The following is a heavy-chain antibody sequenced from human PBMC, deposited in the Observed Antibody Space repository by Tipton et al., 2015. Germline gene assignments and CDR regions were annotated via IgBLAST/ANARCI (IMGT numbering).Heavy chain of an antibody. D-gene: IGHD5-18*01. CDR2: ISGSGSTI. V-gene: IGHV3-11*01. J-gene: IGHJ3*02. Sequence: SLRLSCAASGFTFSDYYMSWIRQAPGKGLEWLSYISGSGSTIYYADSVKGRFTISRDYAKNSLYLQINSLRAEDTAMYYCASIPLREQLWWGDAFDIWGQGTMVIVS. CDR1: GFTFSDYY. CDR3: ASIPLREQLWWGDAFDI.